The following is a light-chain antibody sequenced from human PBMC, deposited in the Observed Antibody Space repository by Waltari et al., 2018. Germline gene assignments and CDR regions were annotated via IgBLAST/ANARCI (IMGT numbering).Light chain of an antibody. V-gene: IGKV3-20*01. Sequence: EIVLTQSPGTLSLSPGEGATLSCRASQSVSKYLAWYQQKPGQAPRLLIYGASSRATGIPDRFSGSGSGTDFSLTISRLEPEDFAVDYCQHYVRLPATFGQGTKVEIK. J-gene: IGKJ1*01. CDR1: QSVSKY. CDR2: GAS. CDR3: QHYVRLPAT.